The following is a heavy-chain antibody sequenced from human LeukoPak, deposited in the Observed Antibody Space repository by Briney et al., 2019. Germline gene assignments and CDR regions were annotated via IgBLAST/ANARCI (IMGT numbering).Heavy chain of an antibody. V-gene: IGHV3-23*01. CDR3: ANFERTVAGPYNWFDS. J-gene: IGHJ5*01. CDR2: ISGSGGST. CDR1: GFTFSSNY. Sequence: PGGSLRLSCAASGFTFSSNYMSWVRQAPGKGLEWVSAISGSGGSTYYADSVKGRFTISRDNSKNMLYLQMNNLRAEDTAVYYCANFERTVAGPYNWFDSWGQGTLVTVSS. D-gene: IGHD6-19*01.